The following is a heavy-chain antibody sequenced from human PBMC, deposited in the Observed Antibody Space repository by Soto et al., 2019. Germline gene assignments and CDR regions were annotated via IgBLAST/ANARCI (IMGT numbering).Heavy chain of an antibody. V-gene: IGHV6-1*01. Sequence: SQTLSLTCAISGDSVSSNTASWNFIRQSPSRGLEWLGRTYFRSKWYNDYTVSVKSRIVINTDIPNNQFSLQLNSVTPEDTAVYFCAKGDNLGPKTGYAFVPWGQGIMVTSPQ. CDR1: GDSVSSNTAS. D-gene: IGHD5-12*01. CDR2: TYFRSKWYN. J-gene: IGHJ5*02. CDR3: AKGDNLGPKTGYAFVP.